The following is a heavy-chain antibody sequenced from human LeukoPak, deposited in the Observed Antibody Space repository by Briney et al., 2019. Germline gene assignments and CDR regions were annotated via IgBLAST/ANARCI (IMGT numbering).Heavy chain of an antibody. CDR1: GFTFSIYG. CDR3: ARASGPFDY. V-gene: IGHV3-33*01. CDR2: IWNDGSNK. D-gene: IGHD3-10*01. J-gene: IGHJ4*02. Sequence: GGSLRLSCAASGFTFSIYGMHWVRQAPGKGLEWVAVIWNDGSNKYYADSVKGRFTISRDNAKNTLYLQMNSLRAEDTAVYSCARASGPFDYWGQGTLVTVSS.